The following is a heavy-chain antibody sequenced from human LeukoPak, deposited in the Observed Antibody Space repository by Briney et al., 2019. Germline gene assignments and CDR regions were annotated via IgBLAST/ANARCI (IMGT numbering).Heavy chain of an antibody. V-gene: IGHV1-24*01. Sequence: ASVKVSCKVSGYTLTEVSMHWVRQAPGKGLEWMGGFDPEDGETIYAQKFQGRVTMTVDTSTDTAYMELSSLRSEDTAVYYCATGPDYYDSSGYGYYFDYWGQGTLVTVSS. CDR2: FDPEDGET. J-gene: IGHJ4*02. CDR3: ATGPDYYDSSGYGYYFDY. D-gene: IGHD3-22*01. CDR1: GYTLTEVS.